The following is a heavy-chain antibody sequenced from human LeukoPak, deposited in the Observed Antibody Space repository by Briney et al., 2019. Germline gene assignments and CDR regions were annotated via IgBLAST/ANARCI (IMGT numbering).Heavy chain of an antibody. J-gene: IGHJ4*02. V-gene: IGHV3-48*01. D-gene: IGHD6-19*01. Sequence: GGSLRLSCGASGLTFSTYSMNWVRQAPGKGLEWVSYISSDSGTIYYADSVKGRFTISRDNAKNSLYLQMNSLRAEDTAVYYCAKAPYSSGWPFDYWGQGTLVTVSS. CDR2: ISSDSGTI. CDR3: AKAPYSSGWPFDY. CDR1: GLTFSTYS.